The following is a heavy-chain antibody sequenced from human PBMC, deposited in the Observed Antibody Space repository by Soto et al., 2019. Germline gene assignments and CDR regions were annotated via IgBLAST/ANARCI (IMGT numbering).Heavy chain of an antibody. V-gene: IGHV3-23*01. D-gene: IGHD6-19*01. J-gene: IGHJ4*02. CDR1: GFTFSSYA. Sequence: EVQLLESGGGLVQPGGSLRLSCAASGFTFSSYAMNWVRQGPGKGLEWVSVISGSGGSTYYADSVKGRFTISRDNSKDTLYQKMNSLRAGDTAVYYCASRSSGWYFDYWGQGTLVTVSS. CDR2: ISGSGGST. CDR3: ASRSSGWYFDY.